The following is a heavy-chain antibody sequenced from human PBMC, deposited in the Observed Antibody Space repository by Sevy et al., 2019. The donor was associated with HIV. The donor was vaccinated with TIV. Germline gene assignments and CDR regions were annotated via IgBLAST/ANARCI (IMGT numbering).Heavy chain of an antibody. CDR1: GFTFSNYP. CDR2: ISYDGNNK. J-gene: IGHJ5*02. Sequence: GESLKISCAASGFTFSNYPMYWVRQAPGKGLEWVATISYDGNNKYYADSVQGRFTISRDNSKNTLYLQMNTVRADDTALYYCARDAAEGPYGDTFFSNWFDAWGQGTLVTVS. V-gene: IGHV3-30*04. D-gene: IGHD3-10*01. CDR3: ARDAAEGPYGDTFFSNWFDA.